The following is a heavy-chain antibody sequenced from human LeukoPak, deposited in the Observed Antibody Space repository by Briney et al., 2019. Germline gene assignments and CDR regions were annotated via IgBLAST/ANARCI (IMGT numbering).Heavy chain of an antibody. Sequence: GGSLRLSCAASDFTVSNSYMSWFRRAPGMGLEWVSVLYSGGTTYYADSVRGRFTISRDISKNTLILQMNSLRAEDSAVYYCAREMPGSSGAYDIWGQGTMVTVSS. CDR2: LYSGGTT. V-gene: IGHV3-53*05. D-gene: IGHD6-6*01. J-gene: IGHJ3*02. CDR1: DFTVSNSY. CDR3: AREMPGSSGAYDI.